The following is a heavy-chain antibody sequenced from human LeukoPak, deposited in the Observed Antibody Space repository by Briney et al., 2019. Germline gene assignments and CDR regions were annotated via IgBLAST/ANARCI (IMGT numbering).Heavy chain of an antibody. CDR3: AKDGAPEFRAFDI. D-gene: IGHD3-10*01. J-gene: IGHJ3*02. Sequence: SVKLSCKASGGTFSSYAISWVRQAPGQGFEWMGRIIPILGIANYAQKFQGRVTIAADKSTSTAYMELSSLRSEDTAVYYGAKDGAPEFRAFDIWGQGTMVTVPS. CDR2: IIPILGIA. CDR1: GGTFSSYA. V-gene: IGHV1-69*04.